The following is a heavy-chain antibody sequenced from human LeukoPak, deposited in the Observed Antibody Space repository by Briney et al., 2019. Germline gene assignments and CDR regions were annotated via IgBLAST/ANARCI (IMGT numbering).Heavy chain of an antibody. J-gene: IGHJ4*02. D-gene: IGHD5-18*01. Sequence: ASVKVSCKASGYTFTSYYMHWVRQAPGQGLEWMGIINPSGGSTSYPQKFQGRVTMTRDTSTSTVYMELSSLRSEDTAVYYCARAPTTVYSYGCIDYWGQGTLVTVSS. CDR3: ARAPTTVYSYGCIDY. CDR1: GYTFTSYY. CDR2: INPSGGST. V-gene: IGHV1-46*01.